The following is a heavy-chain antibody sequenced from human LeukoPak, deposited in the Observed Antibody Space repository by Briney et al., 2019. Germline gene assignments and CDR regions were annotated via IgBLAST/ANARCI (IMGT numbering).Heavy chain of an antibody. J-gene: IGHJ4*02. CDR2: ISGSGSNT. Sequence: GGSLRLSCAASGFTFSSYAMNWVRQAPGKGLELVSGISGSGSNTYYADSVMGRFTISRDNSKNTLYLQMNSLRAEDTAVYYCAKDVLSGTYYYFDQWGQGTLVTVSP. CDR1: GFTFSSYA. CDR3: AKDVLSGTYYYFDQ. V-gene: IGHV3-23*01. D-gene: IGHD1-26*01.